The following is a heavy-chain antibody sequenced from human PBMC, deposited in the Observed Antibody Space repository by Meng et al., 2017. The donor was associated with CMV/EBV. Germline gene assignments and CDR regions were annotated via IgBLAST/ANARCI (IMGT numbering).Heavy chain of an antibody. J-gene: IGHJ4*02. CDR3: ARGGIAAAGLH. Sequence: QLAETGPGVVKASETLCLTCTVSGGSISSSSLHWGWIRQPPGKGLEWIGSIYYSGSTYYNPSLKSRVTISVDTSKNQFSLKLSSVTAADTAVYYCARGGIAAAGLHWGQGTLVTVSS. D-gene: IGHD6-13*01. CDR1: GGSISSSSLH. V-gene: IGHV4-39*07. CDR2: IYYSGST.